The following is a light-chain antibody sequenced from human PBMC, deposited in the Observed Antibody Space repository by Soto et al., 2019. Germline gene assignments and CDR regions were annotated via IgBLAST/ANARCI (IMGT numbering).Light chain of an antibody. CDR1: QGVSRK. CDR2: GAS. Sequence: EIVMTQSPATLSVAPVERVSLSCRASQGVSRKLAWYQHKSGQAPRLLISGASAGATGTPARFSGSGSGTEFTLTISSLQSEDCAIYYCQQYHTWPITFGGGTKVDI. V-gene: IGKV3-15*01. CDR3: QQYHTWPIT. J-gene: IGKJ4*01.